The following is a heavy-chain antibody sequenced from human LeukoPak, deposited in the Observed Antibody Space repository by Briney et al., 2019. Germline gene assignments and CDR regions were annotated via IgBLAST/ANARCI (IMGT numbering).Heavy chain of an antibody. V-gene: IGHV3-30*03. D-gene: IGHD6-6*01. CDR1: GFTFSSYG. J-gene: IGHJ4*02. CDR3: AGARLGPRQFDY. Sequence: GGSLRLSCAASGFTFSSYGMHWVRQAPGKGLEWVAVISYDGSNKYYADAVKGRFTISRDNSKNTLFLQMNSLRAEDTAIYYCAGARLGPRQFDYWGQGTLVTASS. CDR2: ISYDGSNK.